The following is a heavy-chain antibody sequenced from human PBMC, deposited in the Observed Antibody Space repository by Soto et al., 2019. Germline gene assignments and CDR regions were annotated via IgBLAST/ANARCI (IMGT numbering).Heavy chain of an antibody. D-gene: IGHD3-22*01. CDR3: ARDESSGDYYDSIAY. CDR1: GFTFSVYG. Sequence: QVQLVESGGGVVQPGRSLRLSCAASGFTFSVYGMHWVRQAPGKGLEWVAVIWYDGTKKYHADSVKGRFTISRDNSKNTRYLEMNSLRAEDTAVYYCARDESSGDYYDSIAYWGQGTLVTVSS. V-gene: IGHV3-33*01. CDR2: IWYDGTKK. J-gene: IGHJ4*02.